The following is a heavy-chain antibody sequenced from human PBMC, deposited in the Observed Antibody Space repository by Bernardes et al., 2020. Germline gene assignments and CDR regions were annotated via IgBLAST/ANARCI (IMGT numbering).Heavy chain of an antibody. V-gene: IGHV3-23*01. CDR3: AKVISGYCSSTSCPSDY. CDR1: GFTFSSYA. D-gene: IGHD2-2*01. Sequence: GGSLRLSCAASGFTFSSYAMSWVRQAPGKGLEWVSAISGSGGSTYYADSVKGRFTISRDNSKNTLYLQMNSLRAEDTAVYYCAKVISGYCSSTSCPSDYWGQGTLVTVSS. J-gene: IGHJ4*02. CDR2: ISGSGGST.